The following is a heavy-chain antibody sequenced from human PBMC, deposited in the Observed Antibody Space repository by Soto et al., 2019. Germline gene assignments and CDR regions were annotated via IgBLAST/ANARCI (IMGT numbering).Heavy chain of an antibody. CDR1: GGSISSGDYY. CDR3: SRADYYGSGGNWFYP. J-gene: IGHJ5*02. D-gene: IGHD3-10*01. V-gene: IGHV4-30-4*01. CDR2: IYYSGST. Sequence: QVQLLESGPGLVKPSQTLSLTCTVSGGSISSGDYYWSWIRQPPGKGLEWIGYIYYSGSTYYNPSLKSRVAISVDTSKNQFSLKLSSVTAADTAVYYCSRADYYGSGGNWFYPWGQGTLVTVSS.